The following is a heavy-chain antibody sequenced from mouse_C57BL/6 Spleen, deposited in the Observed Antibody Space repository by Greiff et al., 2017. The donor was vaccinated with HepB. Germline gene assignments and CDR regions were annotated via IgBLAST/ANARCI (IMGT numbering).Heavy chain of an antibody. V-gene: IGHV5-6*01. J-gene: IGHJ2*01. CDR1: GFTFSSYG. CDR3: ARITSDFDY. Sequence: VQLKESGGDLVKPGGSLKLSCAASGFTFSSYGMSWVRQTPDKRLEWVATISSGGSYTYYPDSVKGRFTISRDNATNTLYLEMSSLKSEDTAMYYCARITSDFDYWGQGTTLTVSS. D-gene: IGHD1-1*01. CDR2: ISSGGSYT.